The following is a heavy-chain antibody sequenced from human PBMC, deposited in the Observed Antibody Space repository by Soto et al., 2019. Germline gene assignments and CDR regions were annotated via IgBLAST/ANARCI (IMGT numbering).Heavy chain of an antibody. CDR2: ISYEGSNT. CDR1: GFSFDTYA. Sequence: QVHLLESGGGVVQPGKSLRLSCVASGFSFDTYAIHWVRQAPGKGLQWVALISYEGSNTYYADSVRGRFTISRDNSKNTLYLQMRTLRPEDSGVYYCARVPPGNNLYYFSGLDVWGQGTSVTVSS. CDR3: ARVPPGNNLYYFSGLDV. D-gene: IGHD1-1*01. J-gene: IGHJ6*02. V-gene: IGHV3-30*15.